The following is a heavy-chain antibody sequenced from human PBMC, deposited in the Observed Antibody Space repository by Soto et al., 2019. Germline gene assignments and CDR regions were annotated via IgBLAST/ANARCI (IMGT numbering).Heavy chain of an antibody. V-gene: IGHV3-23*01. Sequence: DVQLLESGGGLVQPGASLRLSCVASGFTFSSYTMSWVRQAPGKGLEWVSAISGSGGGTYYADSVKGRFTISRDNSKNTLYLQVNSLRAEDTAVYYCAKGQSGDSHYWGQGTLVTVSP. CDR3: AKGQSGDSHY. CDR1: GFTFSSYT. CDR2: ISGSGGGT. J-gene: IGHJ4*02. D-gene: IGHD1-26*01.